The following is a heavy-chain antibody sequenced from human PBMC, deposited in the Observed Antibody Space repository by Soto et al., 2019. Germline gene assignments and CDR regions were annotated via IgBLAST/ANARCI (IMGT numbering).Heavy chain of an antibody. J-gene: IGHJ4*02. Sequence: QVQLVQSGAEVKKPGASVKVSCKASGYTFTSYGISWVRQAPGQGLEWMGWISAYNGNTNYAQKLQGRVTMTTDTATSTAYMELRSLRSDDTSVYYCAIVGDHPGIAAANDYWGQGTLVTVSS. D-gene: IGHD6-13*01. V-gene: IGHV1-18*01. CDR1: GYTFTSYG. CDR2: ISAYNGNT. CDR3: AIVGDHPGIAAANDY.